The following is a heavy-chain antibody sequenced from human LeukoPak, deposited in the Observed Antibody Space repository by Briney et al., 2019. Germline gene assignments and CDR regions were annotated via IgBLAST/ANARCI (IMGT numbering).Heavy chain of an antibody. D-gene: IGHD4-17*01. Sequence: PGGSLRLSCAASGFTVSGNYINWVRQAPGKGLEWVSVIYSDDSTYYADSVKGRFTISRDNSKNTLYLQMNSLRAEDTAVYYCARGGTADYGDYLRTWGQGTLVTVSS. CDR2: IYSDDST. V-gene: IGHV3-66*02. CDR1: GFTVSGNY. CDR3: ARGGTADYGDYLRT. J-gene: IGHJ4*02.